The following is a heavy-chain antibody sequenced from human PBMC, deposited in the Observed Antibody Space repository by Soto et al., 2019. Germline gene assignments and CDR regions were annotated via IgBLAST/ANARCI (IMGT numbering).Heavy chain of an antibody. CDR1: GGSFSGYY. CDR2: INPSGST. J-gene: IGHJ6*02. V-gene: IGHV4-34*01. Sequence: QVQLQQWGAGLLKPSATLSLTCAVYGGSFSGYYWSWIRQPPGQGLEWMGEINPSGSTNYNPSLKRRGTIAVDTSKNQYALKLSSVTAADTAVYYCERGGERLASPSAYYYYGMDVWGQGTPVTVSS. D-gene: IGHD6-6*01. CDR3: ERGGERLASPSAYYYYGMDV.